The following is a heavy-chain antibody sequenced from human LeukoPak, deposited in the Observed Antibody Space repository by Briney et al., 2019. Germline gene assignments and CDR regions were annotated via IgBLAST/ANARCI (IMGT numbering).Heavy chain of an antibody. D-gene: IGHD3-16*01. CDR1: GGSISSYY. V-gene: IGHV4-59*01. Sequence: SETLSLTCTVSGGSISSYYWSWIRQPPGKGLEWIGYIYYSGSTNYNPSLKSRVTISVDTSKNQFSLKLSSVTAADTAVYYCARAGWGKGAFDIWGQGTMVTVSS. CDR3: ARAGWGKGAFDI. J-gene: IGHJ3*02. CDR2: IYYSGST.